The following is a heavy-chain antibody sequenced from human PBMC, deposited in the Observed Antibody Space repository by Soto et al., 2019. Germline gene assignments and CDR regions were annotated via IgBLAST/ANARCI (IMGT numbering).Heavy chain of an antibody. Sequence: QVQLVQSGAEEKKPGASVKVSCKASGYTFTSYAMHWVRQAPGQRLEWMGWINAGNGNTKYSQKFQGRVTITRDTSASTAYMELSSLRSEDTAVYYSAREQWLVPRAYYGMDVWGQGTTVTVSS. CDR3: AREQWLVPRAYYGMDV. J-gene: IGHJ6*02. CDR1: GYTFTSYA. CDR2: INAGNGNT. V-gene: IGHV1-3*05. D-gene: IGHD6-19*01.